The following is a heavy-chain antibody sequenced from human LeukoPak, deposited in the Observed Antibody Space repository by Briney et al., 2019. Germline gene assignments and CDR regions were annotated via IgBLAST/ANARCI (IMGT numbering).Heavy chain of an antibody. V-gene: IGHV3-21*01. J-gene: IGHJ5*02. Sequence: GGSLRLSCAASGFTFSSYSMNWVRQAPGKGLEWVSSISKSSTYIYYADSVKGRFTISRDNAKNSLYLQMNSLRAEDTAVYYCARGGQQLPNWFDPWGQGTLVTVSS. CDR2: ISKSSTYI. CDR1: GFTFSSYS. CDR3: ARGGQQLPNWFDP. D-gene: IGHD6-13*01.